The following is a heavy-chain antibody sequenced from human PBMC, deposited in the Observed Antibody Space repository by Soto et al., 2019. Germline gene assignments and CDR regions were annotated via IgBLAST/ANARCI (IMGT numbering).Heavy chain of an antibody. J-gene: IGHJ3*01. D-gene: IGHD6-13*01. CDR2: IKQDGSEK. V-gene: IGHV3-7*01. Sequence: GGSLRLSCGATGFTFGSYWMSWVRQAPGKGLEWVANIKQDGSEKYYVDSAKGRFTISRDNAKDSLHLQMKSLRAEDTAVYYCARGFNSALDVWGQGKMVTVSS. CDR3: ARGFNSALDV. CDR1: GFTFGSYW.